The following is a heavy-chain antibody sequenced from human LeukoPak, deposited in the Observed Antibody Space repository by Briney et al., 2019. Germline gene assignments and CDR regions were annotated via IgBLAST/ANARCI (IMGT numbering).Heavy chain of an antibody. V-gene: IGHV4-59*01. CDR3: ARVSLNWNYGVI. J-gene: IGHJ3*02. CDR2: IYYNGST. CDR1: GGSISSYY. Sequence: SETLSLTCAVSGGSISSYYWSWIRQPPGKGLEWIGYIYYNGSTNYNPSLKSRVTISVDTSKNQFSLKLSSVTAADTAVYYCARVSLNWNYGVIWGQGTMVTVSS. D-gene: IGHD1-7*01.